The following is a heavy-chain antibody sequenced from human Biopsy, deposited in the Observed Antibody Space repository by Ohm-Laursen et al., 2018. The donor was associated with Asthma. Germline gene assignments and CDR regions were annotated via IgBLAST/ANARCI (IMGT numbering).Heavy chain of an antibody. D-gene: IGHD3-22*01. J-gene: IGHJ4*02. V-gene: IGHV4-39*02. CDR1: GGSISSSSYY. CDR3: ARAETAGFYYRH. CDR2: IYYSGST. Sequence: SETLSLTCAVSGGSISSSSYYWGWIRRPPGKGLEFIGTIYYSGSTYYNPSLKSRVTISMDTSNNHFSLQLPSVTAADTAVYFCARAETAGFYYRHWGQGTLVTVSS.